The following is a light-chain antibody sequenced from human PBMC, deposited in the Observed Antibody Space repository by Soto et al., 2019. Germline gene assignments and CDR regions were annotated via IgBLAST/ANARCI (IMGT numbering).Light chain of an antibody. Sequence: SVLTQPASLSGSPGQSITPSCTGSSSDVAIYDLVSWYQQLPGKAPKLVISEGSKRASGVSNRFSGSKSGNTASLTISGLQAEDEADYYCCSYEDITTSYVFGTGTKVTVL. CDR3: CSYEDITTSYV. V-gene: IGLV2-23*01. CDR2: EGS. J-gene: IGLJ1*01. CDR1: SSDVAIYDL.